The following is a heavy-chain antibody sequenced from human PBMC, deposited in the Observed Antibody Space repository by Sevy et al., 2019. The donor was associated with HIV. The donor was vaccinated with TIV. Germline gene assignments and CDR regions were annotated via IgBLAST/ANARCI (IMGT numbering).Heavy chain of an antibody. CDR2: MSHDGNYK. Sequence: GGSLRLSCAASGFTFSDYDMHWVRQAPGNGLEWVAVMSHDGNYKNHADSVKVRFTISRDNFKNTLYLQMNSLRVEDTAVYFCAKDLFGDYCLCSVDYWGQGALVTVSS. V-gene: IGHV3-30*04. D-gene: IGHD4-17*01. CDR3: AKDLFGDYCLCSVDY. J-gene: IGHJ4*02. CDR1: GFTFSDYD.